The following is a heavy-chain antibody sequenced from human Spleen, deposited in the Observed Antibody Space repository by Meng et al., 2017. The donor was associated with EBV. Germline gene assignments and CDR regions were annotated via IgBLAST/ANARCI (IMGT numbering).Heavy chain of an antibody. J-gene: IGHJ4*02. CDR1: GGSFTNYA. D-gene: IGHD3-10*01. CDR3: ARGARFRELSGYLDY. V-gene: IGHV1-69*01. Sequence: QVLLGESGAEVKKPGSSVTVSCKASGGSFTNYAINWVRQAPGQGLEWVGGIIPLYGTPTYAQKFQGRVSIIADESSNTVYMDLSSLRSGDTAVYYCARGARFRELSGYLDYWGQGTLVTVSS. CDR2: IIPLYGTP.